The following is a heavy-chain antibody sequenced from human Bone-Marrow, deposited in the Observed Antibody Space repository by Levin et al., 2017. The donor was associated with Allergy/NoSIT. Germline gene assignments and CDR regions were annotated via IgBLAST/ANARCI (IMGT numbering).Heavy chain of an antibody. CDR3: ARSMIVVVTMYSFDY. CDR2: ISSDGNNK. D-gene: IGHD3-22*01. V-gene: IGHV3-30*04. Sequence: GESLKISCAASGFSFSSYEMHWVRQAPGKGLEWVAVISSDGNNKYYADSVKGRFTISRDNSKNTLYLQMNSLRAEDTAVYYCARSMIVVVTMYSFDYWGQGTLVTVSS. J-gene: IGHJ4*02. CDR1: GFSFSSYE.